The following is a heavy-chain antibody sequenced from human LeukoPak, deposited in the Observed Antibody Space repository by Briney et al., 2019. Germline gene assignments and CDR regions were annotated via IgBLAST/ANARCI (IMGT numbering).Heavy chain of an antibody. J-gene: IGHJ4*02. D-gene: IGHD6-19*01. CDR2: SGNT. CDR3: ARAGSSGWYGEY. V-gene: IGHV4-59*01. Sequence: SGNTNYSPSLKSRVTISVDTSKNQFSLNLRSVTAADTAVYYCARAGSSGWYGEYWGQGTLVTVSS.